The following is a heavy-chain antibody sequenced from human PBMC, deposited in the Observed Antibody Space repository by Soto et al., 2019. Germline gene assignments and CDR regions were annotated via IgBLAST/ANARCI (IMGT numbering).Heavy chain of an antibody. Sequence: SETLSLTCTVSGGSISSYYWSWIRQPPGKGLEWIGYIYYSGSTNYNPSLKSRVTISVDTSKNQFSLKLSSVTAADTAVYYCARLYSGYEDFDYWGKGTLVTVSS. D-gene: IGHD5-12*01. CDR1: GGSISSYY. CDR2: IYYSGST. J-gene: IGHJ4*02. V-gene: IGHV4-59*01. CDR3: ARLYSGYEDFDY.